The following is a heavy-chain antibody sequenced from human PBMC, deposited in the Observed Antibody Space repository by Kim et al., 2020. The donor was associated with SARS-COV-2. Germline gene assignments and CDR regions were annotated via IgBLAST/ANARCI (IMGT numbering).Heavy chain of an antibody. J-gene: IGHJ4*02. Sequence: GGSLRLSCAASGFTVSSNYMSWVRQAPGKGLEWVSVIYSGGSTYYADSVKGRFTISRDNSKNTLYLQMNSLRAEDTAVYYCAISYSSGWYGGYRGGDYWGQGTLVTVSS. D-gene: IGHD6-19*01. V-gene: IGHV3-53*01. CDR3: AISYSSGWYGGYRGGDY. CDR2: IYSGGST. CDR1: GFTVSSNY.